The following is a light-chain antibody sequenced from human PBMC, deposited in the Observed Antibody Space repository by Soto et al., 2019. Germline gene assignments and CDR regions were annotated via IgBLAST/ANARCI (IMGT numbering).Light chain of an antibody. CDR1: GSDVGGYIY. V-gene: IGLV2-14*01. J-gene: IGLJ1*01. CDR2: EVS. Sequence: QSVLTQPASVSGSPGQSITISCTGTGSDVGGYIYVSWYQQHPGKAPKIMIYEVSNRPSGVSNRFSVSKSGNTASLTISGLQAEDEADYYCSSYTSSSTGVFGTGTKVTVL. CDR3: SSYTSSSTGV.